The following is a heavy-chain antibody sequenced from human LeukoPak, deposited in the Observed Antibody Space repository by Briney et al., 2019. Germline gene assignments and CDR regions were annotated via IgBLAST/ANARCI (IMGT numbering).Heavy chain of an antibody. CDR2: IYYSGST. Sequence: PSETLSLTCTVSGGSISSSSYYWGWIRQPPGKGLEWIGSIYYSGSTNYNPSLKSRVTISVDTSKNQFSLKLSSVTAADTAVYYCAGAPSVVRGANWFDPWGQGTLVTVSS. J-gene: IGHJ5*02. CDR1: GGSISSSSYY. V-gene: IGHV4-39*07. CDR3: AGAPSVVRGANWFDP. D-gene: IGHD3-10*01.